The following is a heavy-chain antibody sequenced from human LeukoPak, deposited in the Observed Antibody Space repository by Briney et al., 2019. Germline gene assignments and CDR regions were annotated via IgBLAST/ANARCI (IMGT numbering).Heavy chain of an antibody. CDR2: IYYSGST. J-gene: IGHJ3*02. Sequence: SETLSLTCTVSGGSISSGGYYWSWIRQHPGKGLEWIGYIYYSGSTYYNPSLKSRVTISVDTSKNQFSLKLSSVTAADTAVYYCARMPAGGDQFAFDIWGRGTMVTVSS. V-gene: IGHV4-31*03. CDR1: GGSISSGGYY. CDR3: ARMPAGGDQFAFDI. D-gene: IGHD2-21*02.